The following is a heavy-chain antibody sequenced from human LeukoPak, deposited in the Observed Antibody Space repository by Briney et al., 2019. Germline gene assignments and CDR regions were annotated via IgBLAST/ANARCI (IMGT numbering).Heavy chain of an antibody. CDR1: GLTVSSNF. CDR2: IHLGGAA. J-gene: IGHJ4*02. Sequence: GGSLRLSCAAAGLTVSSNFMSWVRQAPGKGLEWVSIIHLGGAAYYADSVKGRFTISRDNSKNTLYLQMNSLRAEDTAVYYCASHKRRVYSGYAGGLEYWGQGTLVTASS. D-gene: IGHD5-12*01. V-gene: IGHV3-66*04. CDR3: ASHKRRVYSGYAGGLEY.